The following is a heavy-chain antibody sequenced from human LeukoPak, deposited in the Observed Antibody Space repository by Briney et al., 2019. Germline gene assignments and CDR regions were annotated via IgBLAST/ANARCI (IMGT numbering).Heavy chain of an antibody. CDR1: GFTFSSYS. J-gene: IGHJ3*02. CDR3: ARDPHHGSLDI. CDR2: INQDGSKN. Sequence: PGGSLRLSCAASGFTFSSYSMNWVRQAPGKGLEWVALINQDGSKNYYVDSVKGRFTISRDNAKSSLFLQMNSLRAEDTALYYCARDPHHGSLDIWGQGTMVTVSS. V-gene: IGHV3-7*03. D-gene: IGHD1-14*01.